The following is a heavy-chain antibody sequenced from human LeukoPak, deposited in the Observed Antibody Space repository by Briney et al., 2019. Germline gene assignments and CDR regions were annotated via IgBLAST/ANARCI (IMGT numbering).Heavy chain of an antibody. Sequence: SGGSLRLSCAASGFTFSGYPIHWVRQAPGKGLEWVAVISYDGSNKYYADSVKGRFTISRDNSKNTLYLQMNSLRAEDTAVYYCARDEGYCSRTSCYGGSKGMDVWGQGTAVIVSS. J-gene: IGHJ6*02. CDR2: ISYDGSNK. CDR3: ARDEGYCSRTSCYGGSKGMDV. V-gene: IGHV3-30-3*01. D-gene: IGHD2-2*01. CDR1: GFTFSGYP.